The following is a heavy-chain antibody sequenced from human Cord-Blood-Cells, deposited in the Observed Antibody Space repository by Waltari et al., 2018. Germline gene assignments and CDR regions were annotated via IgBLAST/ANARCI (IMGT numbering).Heavy chain of an antibody. CDR3: ARAWQLDYYYYYGMDV. CDR1: GGTFSSYA. CDR2: IISSVGTA. D-gene: IGHD1-26*01. J-gene: IGHJ6*02. V-gene: IGHV1-69*06. Sequence: QVQLVQSGAEVKKPGSSVKVSCKASGGTFSSYAISWVRQAPGQGLEWMGGIISSVGTANYAQKFQGRVTITADKSTSTAYMELSSRRSEDTAVYYCARAWQLDYYYYYGMDVWGQGTTVTVSS.